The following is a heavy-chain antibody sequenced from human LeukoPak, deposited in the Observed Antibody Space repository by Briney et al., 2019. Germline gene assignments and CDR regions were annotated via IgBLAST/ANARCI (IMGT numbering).Heavy chain of an antibody. V-gene: IGHV1-24*01. CDR2: FDPEDGET. Sequence: ASVKVSCKVSGYTLTEFSMHWVRQAPGKGLEWMGGFDPEDGETIYAQELQGRVTMTRDTSISTAYMELSRLRSDDTAVYYCARGGIAVAHFDYWGQGTLVTVSS. D-gene: IGHD6-19*01. J-gene: IGHJ4*02. CDR3: ARGGIAVAHFDY. CDR1: GYTLTEFS.